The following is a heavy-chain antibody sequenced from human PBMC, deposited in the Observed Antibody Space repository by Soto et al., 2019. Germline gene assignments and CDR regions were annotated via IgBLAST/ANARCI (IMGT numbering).Heavy chain of an antibody. V-gene: IGHV1-69*12. CDR3: ARPYLRYYDSPAFQH. CDR1: GGTFSSYA. CDR2: IIPIFGTA. Sequence: QVQLVQSGAEVKKPGSSVKVSCKASGGTFSSYAISWVRQAPGQGLEWMGGIIPIFGTAHHAQKFQGRVTVTADESTSPAYLELSSLTSEDTSVYYCARPYLRYYDSPAFQHLGHGTLVTLSS. D-gene: IGHD3-22*01. J-gene: IGHJ1*01.